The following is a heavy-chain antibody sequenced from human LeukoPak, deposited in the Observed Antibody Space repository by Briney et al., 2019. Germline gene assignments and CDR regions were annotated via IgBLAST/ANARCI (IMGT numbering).Heavy chain of an antibody. J-gene: IGHJ4*02. D-gene: IGHD2-8*01. Sequence: PGGSLRLSCAAAGFTFSSYAMNWARQAPGKGREWVSATSASGLKTYYADSVKGRFTISRDNSKNTLFLQMNNLRAEDTAVYYCANHDELMVSDFWGQGTLVTVSS. V-gene: IGHV3-23*01. CDR2: TSASGLKT. CDR1: GFTFSSYA. CDR3: ANHDELMVSDF.